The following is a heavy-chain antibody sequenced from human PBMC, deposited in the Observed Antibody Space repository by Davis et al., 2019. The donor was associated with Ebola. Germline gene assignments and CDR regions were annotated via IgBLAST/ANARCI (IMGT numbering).Heavy chain of an antibody. Sequence: GESLKISCAASGFTFSSYWMSWVRQAPGKGLVWVSRINSDGSSTSYADSVKGRFTISRDNAKNTLYLQMNSLRAEDTAVYYCARDSAAAGSWFDPWGQGTLVTVSS. CDR3: ARDSAAAGSWFDP. J-gene: IGHJ5*02. V-gene: IGHV3-74*01. D-gene: IGHD6-13*01. CDR1: GFTFSSYW. CDR2: INSDGSST.